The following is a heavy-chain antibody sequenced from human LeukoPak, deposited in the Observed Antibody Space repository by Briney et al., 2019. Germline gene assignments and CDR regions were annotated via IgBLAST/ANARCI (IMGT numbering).Heavy chain of an antibody. Sequence: VASVKVSCKASVYNYTTYGTTWVRQAPGQGLEWMGWISAYNGDTTYAQELQGRVTVTKDTSTSTVYMELRSLRFDDTAVYYCASSYSRSSFEYWGQGTLVTVSS. CDR2: ISAYNGDT. CDR3: ASSYSRSSFEY. V-gene: IGHV1-18*01. CDR1: VYNYTTYG. D-gene: IGHD6-6*01. J-gene: IGHJ4*02.